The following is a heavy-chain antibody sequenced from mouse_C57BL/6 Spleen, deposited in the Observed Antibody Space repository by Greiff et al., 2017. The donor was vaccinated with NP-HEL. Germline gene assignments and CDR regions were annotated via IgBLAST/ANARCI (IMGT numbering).Heavy chain of an antibody. CDR3: AIGAMVTTYAMYY. V-gene: IGHV1-69*01. CDR2: IDPSDSYT. CDR1: CYTFTSYW. D-gene: IGHD2-2*01. Sequence: QVQLQQPGAELVMPGASVKLSCKASCYTFTSYWMHWVKQRPGQGLEWIGEIDPSDSYTNYNQTFKGQSTLTVDTYSTTADMQLSSLTSEDSAVYDCAIGAMVTTYAMYYWGQGTSVTVSS. J-gene: IGHJ4*01.